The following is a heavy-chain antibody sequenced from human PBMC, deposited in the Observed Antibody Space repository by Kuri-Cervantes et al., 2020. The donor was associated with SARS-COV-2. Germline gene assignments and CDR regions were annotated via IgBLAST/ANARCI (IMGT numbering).Heavy chain of an antibody. V-gene: IGHV3-30*02. CDR2: IRYDESET. CDR3: AKDPSPYSVLLWFGEFGFDY. CDR1: GFTFSNYG. D-gene: IGHD3-10*01. J-gene: IGHJ4*02. Sequence: GGSLRLSCVASGFTFSNYGMHWVRQAPGKGLEWVAYIRYDESETYYADSVKGRLSISRDNSKNSLYVQMNSLRAEDTAVYYCAKDPSPYSVLLWFGEFGFDYWGQGTLVTVSS.